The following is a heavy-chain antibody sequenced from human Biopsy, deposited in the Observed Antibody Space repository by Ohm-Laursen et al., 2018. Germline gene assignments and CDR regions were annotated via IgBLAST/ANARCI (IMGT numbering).Heavy chain of an antibody. CDR3: ARAVRNQMLSND. CDR2: VNPVSKNT. Sequence: GSSVKVSCKTYGYTFTSYDISWMRQVSGQGLEWIGWVNPVSKNTVSVKDFRGRVTLTGDTSSSTSYMELRSLTSRDTAIYYCARAVRNQMLSNDWGQGTAVTVSS. D-gene: IGHD2-2*01. V-gene: IGHV1-8*01. J-gene: IGHJ6*02. CDR1: GYTFTSYD.